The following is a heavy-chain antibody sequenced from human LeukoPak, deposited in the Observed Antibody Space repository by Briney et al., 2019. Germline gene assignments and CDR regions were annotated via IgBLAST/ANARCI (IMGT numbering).Heavy chain of an antibody. CDR1: GFTFSSYA. J-gene: IGHJ4*02. V-gene: IGHV3-48*04. Sequence: GGSLRLSCAASGFTFSSYAMSWVCQAPGKGLEWISYINGGSSTIFYADSVKGRFTISRDNAKNSLYLQMNSLRVDDTAVYFCVGGGLRFFDYWGQGSRVIVSS. D-gene: IGHD3-16*01. CDR3: VGGGLRFFDY. CDR2: INGGSSTI.